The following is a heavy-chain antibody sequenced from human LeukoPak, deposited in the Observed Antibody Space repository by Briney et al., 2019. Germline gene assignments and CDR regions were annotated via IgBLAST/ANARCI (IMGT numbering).Heavy chain of an antibody. J-gene: IGHJ6*03. CDR2: IYYSGST. Sequence: PSETLSLTCTVSGGSISSYYWSWIRQPPGKGLEWIGYIYYSGSTNYNPSLKSRVTISVDTSKNQFSLKLSSVTAADTAVYYCARGPPLMVRGVPREAPNYYYYYMDVWGKGTTVTISS. CDR1: GGSISSYY. CDR3: ARGPPLMVRGVPREAPNYYYYYMDV. D-gene: IGHD3-10*01. V-gene: IGHV4-59*01.